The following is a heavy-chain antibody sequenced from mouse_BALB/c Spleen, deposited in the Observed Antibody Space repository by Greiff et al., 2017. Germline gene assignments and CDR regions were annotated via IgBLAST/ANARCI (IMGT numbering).Heavy chain of an antibody. J-gene: IGHJ4*01. D-gene: IGHD2-4*01. Sequence: EVHLVESGGGLVQPGGSRKLSCAASGFTFSSFGMHWVRQAPEKGLEWVAYISSGSSTIYYADTVKGRFTISRDNPKNTLFLQMTSLRSEDTAMYYCARFDYDEDYAMDYWGQGTSVTVSS. CDR2: ISSGSSTI. CDR1: GFTFSSFG. V-gene: IGHV5-17*02. CDR3: ARFDYDEDYAMDY.